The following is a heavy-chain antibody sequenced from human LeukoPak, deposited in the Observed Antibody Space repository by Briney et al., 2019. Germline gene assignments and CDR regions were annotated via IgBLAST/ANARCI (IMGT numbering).Heavy chain of an antibody. CDR3: ARDRVVAATPHFYYYGMDV. CDR2: IIPILGIA. J-gene: IGHJ6*02. D-gene: IGHD2-15*01. CDR1: GGTFSSYA. Sequence: SVKVSCKASGGTFSSYAISLVRQAPGQGLEWMGRIIPILGIANYAQKFQGRVTITADRSTSTAYMELSSLRSEDTAVYYCARDRVVAATPHFYYYGMDVWGQGTTVTVSS. V-gene: IGHV1-69*04.